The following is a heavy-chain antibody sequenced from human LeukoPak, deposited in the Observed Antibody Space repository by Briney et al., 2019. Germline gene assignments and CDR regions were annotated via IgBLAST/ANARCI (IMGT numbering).Heavy chain of an antibody. D-gene: IGHD3-22*01. V-gene: IGHV1-2*02. CDR1: GYTFIGYY. J-gene: IGHJ4*02. CDR3: ARELKDYYDSSGYYDY. CDR2: INPNSGVT. Sequence: ASVKVSCKASGYTFIGYYIHWVRQAPGQGLEWMGSINPNSGVTDYAQNFQGRVAMTRDTSISTAYMELNRLTSDDTAVYYCARELKDYYDSSGYYDYWGQGTLVTVSS.